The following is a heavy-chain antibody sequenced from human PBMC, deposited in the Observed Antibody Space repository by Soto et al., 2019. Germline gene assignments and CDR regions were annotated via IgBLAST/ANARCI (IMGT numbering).Heavy chain of an antibody. CDR2: ISYDGSNK. J-gene: IGHJ4*02. V-gene: IGHV3-30*18. D-gene: IGHD5-12*01. Sequence: QVQLVESGGGVVQPGRSLRLSCAASGFTFSSYGMHWVRQAPGKGLEWVAVISYDGSNKYYADSVKGRFTISRDNSKNTLYLQMNSLRAEDTAVYYCANSDDGYKCEWGQGTLVTVSS. CDR3: ANSDDGYKCE. CDR1: GFTFSSYG.